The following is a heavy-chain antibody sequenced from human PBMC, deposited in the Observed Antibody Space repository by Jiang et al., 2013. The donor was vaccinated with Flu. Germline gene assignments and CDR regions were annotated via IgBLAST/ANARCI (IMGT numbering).Heavy chain of an antibody. D-gene: IGHD2-2*01. CDR2: IHYSGTT. CDR1: GGSITSSNYY. Sequence: PGLVKPSETLSLTCTVSGGSITSSNYYWGWIRQPPGKGLEWIGSIHYSGTTYNNPPLKSRVTLSVDTSKNQISLKLSSVTAADTAVYYCATRSCSSSSCPGAEYFQHWGQGTLVTVSS. V-gene: IGHV4-39*01. J-gene: IGHJ1*01. CDR3: ATRSCSSSSCPGAEYFQH.